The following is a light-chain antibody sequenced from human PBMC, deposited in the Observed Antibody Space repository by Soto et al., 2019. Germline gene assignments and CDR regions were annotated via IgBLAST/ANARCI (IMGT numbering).Light chain of an antibody. CDR1: QSVSSSY. CDR3: QQYCSSQT. CDR2: GAS. J-gene: IGKJ1*01. Sequence: EIVLTQSPGTLSLSPGERATLSCRASQSVSSSYLAWYQQKPGQAPRLLIYGASSRATGIPDRFSGSGSGTDFTLTISRLEPEDFAVYYCQQYCSSQTFGQGTKVAIK. V-gene: IGKV3-20*01.